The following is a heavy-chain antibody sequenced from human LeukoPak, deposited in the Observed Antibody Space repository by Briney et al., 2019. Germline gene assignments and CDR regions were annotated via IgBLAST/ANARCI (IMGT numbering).Heavy chain of an antibody. D-gene: IGHD6-19*01. CDR1: GGSFSGYY. CDR2: INHSGST. CDR3: ARGIAVAGGVDY. J-gene: IGHJ4*02. Sequence: PSETLSLTCAVYGGSFSGYYWSWIRQPPGEGLEWIGEINHSGSTNYNPSLKSRVTISVDTSKNQFSLKLSSVTAADTAVYYCARGIAVAGGVDYWGQGTLVTVSS. V-gene: IGHV4-34*01.